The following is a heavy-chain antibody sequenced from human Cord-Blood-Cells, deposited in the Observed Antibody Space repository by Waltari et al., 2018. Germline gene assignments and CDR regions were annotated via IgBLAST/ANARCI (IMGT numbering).Heavy chain of an antibody. J-gene: IGHJ6*03. V-gene: IGHV4-59*01. CDR2: IYYSGST. Sequence: QVQLQESGPGLVKPSETLSLTCTVSGGSISSYYWSWIRQPPRTGLEWIGYIYYSGSTNYNPSLKSRVTISVDTSKNQCSLKLSSVTAADTAVYYCARGSHSSSWIYYYYYMDVWGKGTTVTVSS. D-gene: IGHD6-13*01. CDR1: GGSISSYY. CDR3: ARGSHSSSWIYYYYYMDV.